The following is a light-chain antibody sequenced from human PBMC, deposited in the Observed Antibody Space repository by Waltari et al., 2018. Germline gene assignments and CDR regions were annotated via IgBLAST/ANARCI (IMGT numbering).Light chain of an antibody. J-gene: IGLJ3*02. CDR3: CSYAGSSIWV. Sequence: QSALTQPASVSGSPGQSITISCTGTSSDVGSYNLVSWYQQHPGKAPKLMIYEDTKRPSGFSNRCAGSKSGNTASLTSSGLRAEDEADYYCCSYAGSSIWVFGGGTELTVL. CDR1: SSDVGSYNL. V-gene: IGLV2-23*01. CDR2: EDT.